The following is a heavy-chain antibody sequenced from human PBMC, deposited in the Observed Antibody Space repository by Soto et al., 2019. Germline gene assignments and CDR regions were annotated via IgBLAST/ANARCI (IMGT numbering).Heavy chain of an antibody. CDR2: IYSGGST. Sequence: EVQLVESGGGLIQPGGSLRLSFEASDFTVSNNYMSWVRKVPGKGLEWVSLIYSGGSTHYADPVKARFTISRDNSKNTLYLQMNSLRVEDTAVYYCARDPPGIAASGGGGWGQGTLVTVSS. J-gene: IGHJ4*02. D-gene: IGHD6-13*01. V-gene: IGHV3-53*01. CDR1: DFTVSNNY. CDR3: ARDPPGIAASGGGG.